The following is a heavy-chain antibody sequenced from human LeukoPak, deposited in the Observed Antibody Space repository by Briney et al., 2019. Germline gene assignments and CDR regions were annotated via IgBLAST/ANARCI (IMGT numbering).Heavy chain of an antibody. D-gene: IGHD6-13*01. J-gene: IGHJ4*02. CDR2: INWSGDNT. V-gene: IGHV3-20*04. CDR3: ARDLSSNWSNLGY. CDR1: GFTFADYG. Sequence: GGSLRLSCEDSGFTFADYGLSWVRQAPGKGPQWVAGINWSGDNTFYADSVKGRFTISRDSTKKTLYLQMDNLRGDDTATYYCARDLSSNWSNLGYWGQGTLVTVSS.